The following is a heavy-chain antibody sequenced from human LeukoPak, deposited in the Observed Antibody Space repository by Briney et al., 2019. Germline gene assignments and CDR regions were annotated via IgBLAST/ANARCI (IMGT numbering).Heavy chain of an antibody. CDR2: IYYSGST. CDR1: GGSISSGDYY. D-gene: IGHD4-17*01. V-gene: IGHV4-30-4*01. Sequence: SQTLSLTCTVSGGSISSGDYYWSWIRQPPGKGLEWIGYIYYSGSTYYNPSLKSRVTISVDTSKNQFSLKLSSVTAADTAVYYCARAGGNGDYLDGAFDIWGQGTMVTVSS. CDR3: ARAGGNGDYLDGAFDI. J-gene: IGHJ3*02.